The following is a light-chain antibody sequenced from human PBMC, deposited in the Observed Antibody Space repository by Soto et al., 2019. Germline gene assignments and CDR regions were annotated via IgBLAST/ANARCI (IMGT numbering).Light chain of an antibody. J-gene: IGKJ5*01. CDR2: GAS. CDR3: QQYHNWPPIT. Sequence: EIVMTQSPATLSVSPGQRATLSCRASQSLSSNLAWYQQKSGQAPRLLIYGASTRATGIPARFSGSGSGTEFTLTISSLQSEDFAVYYCQQYHNWPPITFGQGTRLEIK. V-gene: IGKV3-15*01. CDR1: QSLSSN.